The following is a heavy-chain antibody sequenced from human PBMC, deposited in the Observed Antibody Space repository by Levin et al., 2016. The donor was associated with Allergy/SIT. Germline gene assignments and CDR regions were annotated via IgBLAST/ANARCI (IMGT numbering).Heavy chain of an antibody. J-gene: IGHJ4*02. CDR1: GGSISSGGYY. CDR2: IYHGSS. Sequence: SETLSLTCTVSGGSISSGGYYWSWIRQPPGKGLEWIGEIYHGSSNYNPSLKSRVTMSVDTSKNQFSLKLTSLTAADTALYYCARGVLRINMMVVVMTSAEYYFDSWGQGTLVTVSS. D-gene: IGHD3-22*01. CDR3: ARGVLRINMMVVVMTSAEYYFDS. V-gene: IGHV4-39*07.